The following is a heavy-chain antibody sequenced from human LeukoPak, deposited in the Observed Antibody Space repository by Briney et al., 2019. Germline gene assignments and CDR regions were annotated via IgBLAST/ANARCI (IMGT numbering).Heavy chain of an antibody. D-gene: IGHD2-21*01. CDR2: ISVGGGDT. CDR3: AKLSLGDMAYFDY. J-gene: IGHJ4*02. V-gene: IGHV3-23*01. CDR1: GFIFSSYV. Sequence: GGSLRLSCEASGFIFSSYVMGWVRQAPGKGLEWVSSISVGGGDTFTADSVKGRFTITRENSKNTLYLQMMGLRVEDTAIYYCAKLSLGDMAYFDYWGQGILVTVSS.